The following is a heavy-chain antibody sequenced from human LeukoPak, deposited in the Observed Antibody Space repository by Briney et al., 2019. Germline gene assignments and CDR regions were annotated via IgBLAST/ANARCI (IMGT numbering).Heavy chain of an antibody. Sequence: SETLSLTCAVYGGSFSGYYWSWIRQPPGKGLEWIGEINHSGSTNYNPSLKSRVTISVDTSKNQFSLKLSSVTAADTAVYYCARLGYHGSGSDLDYWGQGTLVTVSS. J-gene: IGHJ4*02. CDR2: INHSGST. CDR3: ARLGYHGSGSDLDY. CDR1: GGSFSGYY. V-gene: IGHV4-34*01. D-gene: IGHD3-10*01.